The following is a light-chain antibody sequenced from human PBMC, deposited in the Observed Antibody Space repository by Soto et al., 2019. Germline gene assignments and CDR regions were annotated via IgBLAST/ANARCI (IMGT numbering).Light chain of an antibody. Sequence: QSALTQPPSVSAAPGQKVTISCSGSSSNIGSNSVSWYQQLPGTAPKLLIYDNNKRPSGIPDRFSGSKSGTSATLGIAGLQTGDEADYYCGTWDTGLTTGNVFGTGTKVTVL. V-gene: IGLV1-51*01. CDR3: GTWDTGLTTGNV. CDR2: DNN. CDR1: SSNIGSNS. J-gene: IGLJ1*01.